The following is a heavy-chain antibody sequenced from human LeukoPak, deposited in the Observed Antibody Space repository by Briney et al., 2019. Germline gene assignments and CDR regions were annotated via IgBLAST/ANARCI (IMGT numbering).Heavy chain of an antibody. CDR1: GFMLSRYW. D-gene: IGHD2-2*02. Sequence: PGGTLRLSCAASGFMLSRYWMRWVRLAPAKGLEWVAVISYDGCNKYYADSVKGLFTISRDNSKNTLYLQMNSLRAEDTAVYYCARDIEDIVVVPAATPLYYYYGMDVWGQGTTVTVSS. CDR2: ISYDGCNK. V-gene: IGHV3-30-3*01. J-gene: IGHJ6*02. CDR3: ARDIEDIVVVPAATPLYYYYGMDV.